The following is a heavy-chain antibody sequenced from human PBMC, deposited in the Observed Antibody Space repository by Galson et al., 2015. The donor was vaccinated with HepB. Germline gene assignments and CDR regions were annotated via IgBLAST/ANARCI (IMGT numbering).Heavy chain of an antibody. CDR2: IIPIFGTA. J-gene: IGHJ6*03. Sequence: SVKVSCKASGGTFSSYAISWVRQAPGQGLEWMGGIIPIFGTANYAQKFQGRVTITADESTSAAYMELSSLRSEDTAVYYCARGPTLRYFGWLLSDRSYYMDFWGKGTTVTVSS. V-gene: IGHV1-69*13. D-gene: IGHD3-9*01. CDR3: ARGPTLRYFGWLLSDRSYYMDF. CDR1: GGTFSSYA.